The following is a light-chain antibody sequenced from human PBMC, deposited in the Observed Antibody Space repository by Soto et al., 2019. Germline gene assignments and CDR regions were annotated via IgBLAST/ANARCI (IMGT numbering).Light chain of an antibody. CDR2: GAS. J-gene: IGKJ4*01. Sequence: EIVLTQSPGTLSLSPGERATISCRASQTISNNFLAWYQQKPGQAPRLLIYGASSRATGIPDRFSGSGSGTDFTLTISRLEPEDFAVYHCQQYVTSPLTFGGGTKVEIK. V-gene: IGKV3-20*01. CDR3: QQYVTSPLT. CDR1: QTISNNF.